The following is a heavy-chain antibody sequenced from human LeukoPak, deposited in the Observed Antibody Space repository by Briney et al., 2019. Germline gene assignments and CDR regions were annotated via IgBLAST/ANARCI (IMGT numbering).Heavy chain of an antibody. CDR2: VYTSGST. J-gene: IGHJ4*02. V-gene: IGHV4-61*02. D-gene: IGHD3-16*01. CDR3: GGLQGGGGAVPY. CDR1: GDSISSDTYY. Sequence: SQTLSLTCTVSGDSISSDTYYWNWIRQPAGKGLEWIGRVYTSGSTNYNPSLKSRVSISVDTPKNQFSLELSSVTAADTAVYYCGGLQGGGGAVPYWGQGALVTVSS.